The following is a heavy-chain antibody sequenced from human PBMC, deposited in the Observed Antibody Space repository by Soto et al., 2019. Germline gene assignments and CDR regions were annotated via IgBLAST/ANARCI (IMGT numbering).Heavy chain of an antibody. CDR1: GFTFNNYA. Sequence: EVHLLESGGGLVQPGGSLRLSCAASGFTFNNYAMRWVRQAPGKGLEWVSTLTRGGGPYYADSVRGRFIISRDNYKSTLFLQMNSLKAEDTAGYYCAKGDCSGRTCYGSDYWGQGTLVTVSS. V-gene: IGHV3-23*01. CDR3: AKGDCSGRTCYGSDY. D-gene: IGHD2-15*01. J-gene: IGHJ4*02. CDR2: LTRGGGP.